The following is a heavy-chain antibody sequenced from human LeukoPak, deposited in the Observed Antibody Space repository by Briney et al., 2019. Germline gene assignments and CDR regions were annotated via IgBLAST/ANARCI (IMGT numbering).Heavy chain of an antibody. Sequence: SETLSLTCTVSGVSISSYYWSWIRQPPGKGLEWIGNIYYSGSTKYNPSLKSRVTISVDTSKNHFSLKLSSVTAADTAVYYCARDRYYYDSSGYPAGWYNWFDPWGQGTLVTVSS. J-gene: IGHJ5*02. CDR1: GVSISSYY. CDR3: ARDRYYYDSSGYPAGWYNWFDP. V-gene: IGHV4-59*12. D-gene: IGHD3-22*01. CDR2: IYYSGST.